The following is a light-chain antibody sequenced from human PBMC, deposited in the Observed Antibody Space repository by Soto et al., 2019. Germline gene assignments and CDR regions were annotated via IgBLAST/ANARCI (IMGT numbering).Light chain of an antibody. CDR2: APS. Sequence: DIQMTQSPSSLSASVGDRVTITGLASQSISSYLNWYQQKPGKAPKLLIYAPSSLQSGVPSRFSGSGSGTDFTLTISSLQPEDFATYYCQQSYSTPRTFGQGTKVDIK. V-gene: IGKV1-39*01. J-gene: IGKJ1*01. CDR3: QQSYSTPRT. CDR1: QSISSY.